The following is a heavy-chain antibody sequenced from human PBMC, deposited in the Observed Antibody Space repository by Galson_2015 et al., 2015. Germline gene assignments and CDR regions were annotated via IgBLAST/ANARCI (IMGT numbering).Heavy chain of an antibody. V-gene: IGHV3-30-3*01. Sequence: SLRLSCAASGFTFSSYAMHWVRQAPGKGLEWVAVISYDGSNKYYADSVKGRFTISRDNSKNTLYLQMNSLRAEDTAVYYRARDPRPLMTTVRGWFDPWGQGTLVTVSS. J-gene: IGHJ5*02. CDR3: ARDPRPLMTTVRGWFDP. CDR1: GFTFSSYA. CDR2: ISYDGSNK. D-gene: IGHD4-17*01.